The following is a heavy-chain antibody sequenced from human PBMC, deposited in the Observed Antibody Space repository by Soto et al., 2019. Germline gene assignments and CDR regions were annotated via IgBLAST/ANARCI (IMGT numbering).Heavy chain of an antibody. CDR2: ISGSGGST. CDR3: AKHDSSSWYGPVYYFDY. D-gene: IGHD6-13*01. Sequence: GSLRLSCAASGFTFSSYAMSWVRQAPGKGLEWVSAISGSGGSTYYADSVKGRFTISRDNSKNTLYLQMNSLRAEDTAVYYCAKHDSSSWYGPVYYFDYWGQGTLVTVSS. CDR1: GFTFSSYA. V-gene: IGHV3-23*01. J-gene: IGHJ4*02.